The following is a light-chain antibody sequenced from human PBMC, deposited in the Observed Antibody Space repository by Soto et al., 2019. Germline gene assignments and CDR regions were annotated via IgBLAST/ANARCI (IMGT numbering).Light chain of an antibody. CDR3: QQYESSPQT. J-gene: IGKJ1*01. V-gene: IGKV3-20*01. CDR1: QSVSSIY. CDR2: GAS. Sequence: EIVLTQSPGTLSVSPGERATLSCRASQSVSSIYLAWYQQKPGQAPRLLISGASSRAIGIPDRFSGSGSGTDFTLTISRLEPEDFAVYYCQQYESSPQTFGQGTKVEVK.